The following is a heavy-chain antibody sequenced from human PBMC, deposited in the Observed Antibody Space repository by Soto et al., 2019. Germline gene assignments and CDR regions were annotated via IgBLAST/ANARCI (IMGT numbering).Heavy chain of an antibody. J-gene: IGHJ4*02. D-gene: IGHD3-9*01. CDR3: ARGFILTGSIDY. V-gene: IGHV3-30-3*01. CDR1: GFTFSSYA. CDR2: ISYDGSNK. Sequence: PGGSLRLSCAASGFTFSSYAMHWVRQAPGKGPEWVAVISYDGSNKYYADSVKGRFTISRDNSKNTLYLQMNSLRAEDTAVYYCARGFILTGSIDYWGQGTLVTVSS.